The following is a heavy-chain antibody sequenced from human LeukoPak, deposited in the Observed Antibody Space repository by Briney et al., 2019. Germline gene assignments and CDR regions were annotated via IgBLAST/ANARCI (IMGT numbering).Heavy chain of an antibody. J-gene: IGHJ4*02. CDR2: ISSSSSYI. Sequence: GGSLRLSCAASGFTFSSYSMNWVRQAPGKGLEWVSSISSSSSYIYYADSVKGRFTISRDNAKNSLYLQMNSLRAEDTAVYYCARDGWYGGNFDYLGQGTLVTVSS. CDR1: GFTFSSYS. CDR3: ARDGWYGGNFDY. D-gene: IGHD2-15*01. V-gene: IGHV3-21*01.